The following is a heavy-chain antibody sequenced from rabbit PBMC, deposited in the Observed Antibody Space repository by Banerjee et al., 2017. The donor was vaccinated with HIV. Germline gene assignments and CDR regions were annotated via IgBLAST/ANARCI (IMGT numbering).Heavy chain of an antibody. D-gene: IGHD8-1*01. CDR1: GFSFSSGYD. CDR2: IVAGSSGST. Sequence: QEQLEESGGDLVKPEGSLTLTCTASGFSFSSGYDMCWVRQAPGKGLEWIGCIVAGSSGSTYYASWAKGRFTISKTSSTTVTLQMTSLTAADTATYFCARTGSSYYIGFNLWGQGTLVTVS. V-gene: IGHV1S45*01. CDR3: ARTGSSYYIGFNL. J-gene: IGHJ4*01.